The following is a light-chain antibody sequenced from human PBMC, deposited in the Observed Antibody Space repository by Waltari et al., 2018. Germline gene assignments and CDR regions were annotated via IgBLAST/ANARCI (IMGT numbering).Light chain of an antibody. CDR3: QQSYSTPLT. V-gene: IGKV1-39*01. J-gene: IGKJ4*01. CDR2: PAS. Sequence: ILMIQSPSSLSASVGDRGTTTCRPTPSISSYLTWYQQKPGKAPKLLIYPASSLQSGVPSRFSGSGSGTDFTLTISSLQPEDFATYYCQQSYSTPLTFGGGTKVEIK. CDR1: PSISSY.